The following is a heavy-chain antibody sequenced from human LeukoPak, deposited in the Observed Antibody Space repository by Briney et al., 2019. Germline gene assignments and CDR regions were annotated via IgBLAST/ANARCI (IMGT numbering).Heavy chain of an antibody. V-gene: IGHV1-3*01. Sequence: ASVKVSCKASGYIFTKYVVHWVRQAPGQRPEWMGWIKAGNGDTKYSQNFQDRLTITRDTSASTVYMELSSLTSENTALYYCARDDCGDTCYPGGYWGQGTLVTVSS. CDR1: GYIFTKYV. CDR3: ARDDCGDTCYPGGY. D-gene: IGHD2-21*01. J-gene: IGHJ4*02. CDR2: IKAGNGDT.